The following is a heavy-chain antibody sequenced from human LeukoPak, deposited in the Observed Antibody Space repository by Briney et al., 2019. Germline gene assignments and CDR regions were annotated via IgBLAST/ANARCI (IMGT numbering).Heavy chain of an antibody. D-gene: IGHD3-22*01. CDR3: ARAARYYYDSSGSHSGFYYYYYYMDV. Sequence: KPSETLSLTCTVSGGSISSGSYYWSWIRQPAGKGLEWIGRIYTSGSTNYNPSLKSRVTISVDTSKNQFSLKLSSVTAADTAVYYCARAARYYYDSSGSHSGFYYYYYYMDVWGKGTTVTISS. J-gene: IGHJ6*03. CDR1: GGSISSGSYY. V-gene: IGHV4-61*02. CDR2: IYTSGST.